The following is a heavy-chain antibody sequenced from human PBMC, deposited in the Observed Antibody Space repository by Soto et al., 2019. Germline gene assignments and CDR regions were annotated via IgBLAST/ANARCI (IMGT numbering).Heavy chain of an antibody. CDR3: ARIPRRGYSYGIDS. CDR1: GDSIGSGTSY. D-gene: IGHD2-21*02. CDR2: IYFTGAT. J-gene: IGHJ4*02. V-gene: IGHV4-31*03. Sequence: QVQLQESGPGLVKPSQTLSLTCSVYGDSIGSGTSYWTGIRLHPGEGLEWIGNIYFTGATYSNPSLRSRLNMSVNTSPNQFSLKLTSVTAADKATYYSARIPRRGYSYGIDSWGQGTQVIVSS.